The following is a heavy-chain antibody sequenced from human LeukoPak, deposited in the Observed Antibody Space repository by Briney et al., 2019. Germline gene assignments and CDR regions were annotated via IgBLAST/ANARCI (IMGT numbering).Heavy chain of an antibody. J-gene: IGHJ4*02. CDR1: GFTFSSHW. CDR3: AKDAKALPGYSSGLPDY. D-gene: IGHD6-19*01. Sequence: GGSLRLSCAASGFTFSSHWMYWVRQAPGKGLVRVSRINSDGRNINYADSVKGRFTISRDNSKNSLYLQMNSLRAEDTALYYCAKDAKALPGYSSGLPDYWGQGTLVTVSS. V-gene: IGHV3-74*01. CDR2: INSDGRNI.